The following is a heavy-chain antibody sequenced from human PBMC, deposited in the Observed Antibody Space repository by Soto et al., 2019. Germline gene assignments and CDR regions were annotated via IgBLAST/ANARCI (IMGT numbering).Heavy chain of an antibody. CDR3: ARDLSSHDAFDI. D-gene: IGHD2-15*01. CDR2: IYYSGST. V-gene: IGHV4-59*01. J-gene: IGHJ3*02. CDR1: GASISSYY. Sequence: PSETLSLTCTVSGASISSYYWSWIRQPPGKGLERIGYIYYSGSTNYNPSLKSRVTISVDTSKNQFSLKLSSVTAADTAVYYCARDLSSHDAFDIWGQGTMVTVSS.